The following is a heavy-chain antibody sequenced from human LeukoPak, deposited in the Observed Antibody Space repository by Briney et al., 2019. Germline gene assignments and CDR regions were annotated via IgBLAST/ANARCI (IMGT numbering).Heavy chain of an antibody. V-gene: IGHV3-23*01. CDR2: ISGSGGST. D-gene: IGHD5-18*01. Sequence: GGSLRLSCAASGFTFSNYGMHWVRQAPGKGLEWVSGISGSGGSTYYADSVRGRFTISRDNSRNTLCLQMNSLRAEDTAVYYCAKELRDTAGFDPWGQGTLVTVSS. CDR1: GFTFSNYG. CDR3: AKELRDTAGFDP. J-gene: IGHJ5*02.